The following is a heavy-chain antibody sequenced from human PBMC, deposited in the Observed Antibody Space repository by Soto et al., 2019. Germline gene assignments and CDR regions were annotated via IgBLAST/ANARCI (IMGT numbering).Heavy chain of an antibody. D-gene: IGHD3-3*01. CDR2: IIPIFGTA. Sequence: ASVKVSCKASGGTFSSYAISWVRQAPGQGLEWMGGIIPIFGTANYAQKFQGRVTVTADESTSTAYMELSSLRSEDTAVYYCARSGGFWSGYYDRPFDYWGQGTLVTVSS. V-gene: IGHV1-69*13. J-gene: IGHJ4*02. CDR3: ARSGGFWSGYYDRPFDY. CDR1: GGTFSSYA.